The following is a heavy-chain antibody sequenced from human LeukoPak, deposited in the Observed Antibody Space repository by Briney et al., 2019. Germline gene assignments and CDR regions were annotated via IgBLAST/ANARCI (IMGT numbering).Heavy chain of an antibody. J-gene: IGHJ4*02. CDR1: GGSLSGYN. CDR3: AREGGSGSYYRGPFDY. Sequence: SETLSLTCAVYGGSLSGYNWSWIRQPPGKGLEWIGEINHSGSTNYKPSLKSRVTISVDTSKNQFSLKLSSVTAADTAVYYCAREGGSGSYYRGPFDYWGQGTLVTVSS. V-gene: IGHV4-34*01. CDR2: INHSGST. D-gene: IGHD3-10*01.